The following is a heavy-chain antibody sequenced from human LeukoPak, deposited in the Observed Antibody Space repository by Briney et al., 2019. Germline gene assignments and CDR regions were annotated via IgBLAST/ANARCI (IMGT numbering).Heavy chain of an antibody. J-gene: IGHJ4*02. CDR3: AKDKTRGPGDY. CDR1: GFTFDDYA. D-gene: IGHD1-14*01. V-gene: IGHV3-43*02. CDR2: ISEDGGDT. Sequence: GGSLGLSCAASGFTFDDYAMHWVRQTPGKGLECVSLISEDGGDTWYADSVRGRFTISRDNSKNSLYLQMNSLRAEDTAFYYCAKDKTRGPGDYWGQGTLVTVSS.